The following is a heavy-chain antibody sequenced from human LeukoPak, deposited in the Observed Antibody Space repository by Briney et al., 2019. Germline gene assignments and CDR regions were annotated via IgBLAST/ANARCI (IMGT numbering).Heavy chain of an antibody. V-gene: IGHV3-48*01. J-gene: IGHJ3*02. CDR3: ANLKPPAPDGLDI. Sequence: GGSLRLSCAASGFTFSIYSMNWVRQAPGKGLEWVSYISSAGSTIYYADSVRGRFTISRDNAQNSLYLQMNSLRAEDTAVYYCANLKPPAPDGLDIWGQGTLITVSS. D-gene: IGHD1-14*01. CDR2: ISSAGSTI. CDR1: GFTFSIYS.